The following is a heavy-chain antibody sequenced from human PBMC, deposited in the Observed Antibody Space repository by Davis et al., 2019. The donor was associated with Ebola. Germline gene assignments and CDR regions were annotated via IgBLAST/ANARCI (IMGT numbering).Heavy chain of an antibody. CDR3: ARDRHFDWLSYSYMDV. J-gene: IGHJ6*03. Sequence: PSETLSLTCTVSGGSISSYYWSWIRQPPGKGMEWIGYMYYSGSTNYNPSLKSRVTISVDTSKNQFSLKLTSVTAADTAVYYCARDRHFDWLSYSYMDVWGKGTTVTVSS. D-gene: IGHD3-9*01. CDR1: GGSISSYY. CDR2: MYYSGST. V-gene: IGHV4-59*01.